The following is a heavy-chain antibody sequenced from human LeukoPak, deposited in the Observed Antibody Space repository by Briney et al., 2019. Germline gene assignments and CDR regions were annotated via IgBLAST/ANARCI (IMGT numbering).Heavy chain of an antibody. CDR2: IYTSGST. CDR1: GGSISSGSYF. CDR3: ARDRRIAARRSLDY. J-gene: IGHJ4*02. Sequence: SQTLSLTCTVSGGSISSGSYFWSWIRQPAGKGLEWIGRIYTSGSTNYNPSLKSRVTISIDTSKNQFSLKLSSVTAADTAVYYCARDRRIAARRSLDYWGQGTLVTVSS. D-gene: IGHD6-13*01. V-gene: IGHV4-61*02.